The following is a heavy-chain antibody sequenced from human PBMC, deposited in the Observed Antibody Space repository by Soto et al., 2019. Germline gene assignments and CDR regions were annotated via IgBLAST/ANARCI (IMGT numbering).Heavy chain of an antibody. V-gene: IGHV4-59*01. Sequence: SETLSLTCTVSGASSSAFFWNWLRQTPGKGLEWIGDVHYTGRATYNPSLKGRVSISLDPSKRQFSLRLTSVTTADTAVYYCARGYGAFYFWGQGSLVTVSS. CDR2: VHYTGRA. D-gene: IGHD3-10*01. CDR3: ARGYGAFYF. CDR1: GASSSAFF. J-gene: IGHJ4*02.